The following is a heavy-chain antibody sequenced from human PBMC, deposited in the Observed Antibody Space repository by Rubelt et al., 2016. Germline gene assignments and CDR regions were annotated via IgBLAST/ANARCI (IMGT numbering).Heavy chain of an antibody. Sequence: QLQLQESGPGLVKPSETLSLTCTVSGGSISSSNWWSWVRQPPGKGLEWIGEIYHSGSTNYHPSLKSRVSIAVDRSKNQVSRKLSSGTAADTAVYYCARDGLKDSGGWYVPEVYWGQGTLVTVSS. CDR2: IYHSGST. D-gene: IGHD6-19*01. J-gene: IGHJ4*02. CDR1: GGSISSSNW. V-gene: IGHV4-4*02. CDR3: ARDGLKDSGGWYVPEVY.